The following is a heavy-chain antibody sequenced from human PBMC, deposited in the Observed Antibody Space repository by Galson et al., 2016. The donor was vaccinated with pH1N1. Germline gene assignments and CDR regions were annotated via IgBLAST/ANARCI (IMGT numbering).Heavy chain of an antibody. J-gene: IGHJ5*02. Sequence: SVKVSCKVSGGIFKSNAISWVRQAPGQGLEWMGGIIAIFRTTKYAERFQGRVTIPADQSTDTAYMALNSLRSEDTAVYYCAIEGIRVVGSVDLWGQGTLVTVSS. CDR3: AIEGIRVVGSVDL. CDR2: IIAIFRTT. V-gene: IGHV1-69*13. D-gene: IGHD3-10*01. CDR1: GGIFKSNA.